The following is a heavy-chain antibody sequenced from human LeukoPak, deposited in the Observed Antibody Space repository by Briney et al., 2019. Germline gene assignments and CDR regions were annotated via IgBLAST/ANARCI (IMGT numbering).Heavy chain of an antibody. V-gene: IGHV4-34*01. CDR2: INHSGST. CDR1: GGSFSGYY. D-gene: IGHD6-19*01. Sequence: SETLSLTCAVYGGSFSGYYWSWIRQPPGKGLEWIGEINHSGSTNYNPSLKSRVTISVDTSKNQFSLKLSSVTAADTAVYYCAREPGQWLVSGYFDYWGQGTLVTVSS. J-gene: IGHJ4*02. CDR3: AREPGQWLVSGYFDY.